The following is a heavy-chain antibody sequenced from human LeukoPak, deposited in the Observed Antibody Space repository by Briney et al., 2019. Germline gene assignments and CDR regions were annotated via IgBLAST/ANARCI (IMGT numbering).Heavy chain of an antibody. D-gene: IGHD1-26*01. CDR1: GFTFSSYA. J-gene: IGHJ3*02. CDR3: AKVSLWGGGSPRGVFDI. CDR2: ISGSGGST. Sequence: GGSLRLSCAASGFTFSSYAMSWVRQAPGKGLEWVSTISGSGGSTYYADSVKGRFTISRDNSKNTLYLQMNSLRAEDTAVYYCAKVSLWGGGSPRGVFDIWGQGTMVTVSS. V-gene: IGHV3-23*01.